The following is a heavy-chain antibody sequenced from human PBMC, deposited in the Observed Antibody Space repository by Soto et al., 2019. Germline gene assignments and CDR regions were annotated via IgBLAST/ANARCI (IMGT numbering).Heavy chain of an antibody. CDR2: INPSGGHT. CDR1: GGTFSSYA. D-gene: IGHD2-21*02. V-gene: IGHV1-46*03. CDR3: ARGGHVVVVTAAFDY. Sequence: ASVKVSCKASGGTFSSYAIRWVRQAPGQGLEWMGTINPSGGHTTYAQKFLGRVTMTRDSSTSTLYMELTSLRFEDTAVYYCARGGHVVVVTAAFDYWGQGTLVTVSS. J-gene: IGHJ4*02.